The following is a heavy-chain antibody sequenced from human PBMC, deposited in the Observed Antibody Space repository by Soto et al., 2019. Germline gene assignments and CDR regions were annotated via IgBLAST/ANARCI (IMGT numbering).Heavy chain of an antibody. J-gene: IGHJ6*03. D-gene: IGHD6-6*01. CDR3: ARTLPEWEQLVPMNYYYYYMDV. CDR1: GFSLSTSGMC. Sequence: SGPTLVNPTQTLTLTCTFSGFSLSTSGMCVSWIHQPPGKALEWLARIDWDDDKYYSTSLKTRLTISKDTSKNQVVLTMTNMDPVDTATYYCARTLPEWEQLVPMNYYYYYMDVWGKGT. CDR2: IDWDDDK. V-gene: IGHV2-70*11.